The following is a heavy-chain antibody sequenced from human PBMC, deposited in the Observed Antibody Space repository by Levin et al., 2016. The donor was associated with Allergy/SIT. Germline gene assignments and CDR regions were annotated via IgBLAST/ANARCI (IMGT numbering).Heavy chain of an antibody. CDR1: GFTFNTYS. J-gene: IGHJ5*02. D-gene: IGHD3-10*01. CDR3: ARSLITVFRGATLSNWFDP. Sequence: GESLRLSCAASGFTFNTYSMNWVRQAPGKGLEWVSSISNGGDYIYYADSVRGRFAVSRDNAHNSVYLQMNSLRAEDTAVYYCARSLITVFRGATLSNWFDPWGPGTLVTVSS. V-gene: IGHV3-21*01. CDR2: ISNGGDYI.